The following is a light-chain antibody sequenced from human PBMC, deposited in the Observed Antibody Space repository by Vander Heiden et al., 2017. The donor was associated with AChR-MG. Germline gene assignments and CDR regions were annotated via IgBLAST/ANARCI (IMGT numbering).Light chain of an antibody. J-gene: IGKJ2*01. CDR2: DAS. CDR3: QQYNSYSGT. CDR1: QSISSW. V-gene: IGKV1-5*01. Sequence: DIQMTPSPSTLSASVGDRVPITCRASQSISSWLAWYQQKPGKAPKLLIYDASSLESGVPSRFSGSGSGTEFTLTISSLQPDDFATYYCQQYNSYSGTFGQGTKLEIK.